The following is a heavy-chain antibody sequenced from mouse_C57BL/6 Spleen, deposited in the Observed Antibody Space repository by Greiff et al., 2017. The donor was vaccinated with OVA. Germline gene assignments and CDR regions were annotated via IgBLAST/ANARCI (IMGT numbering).Heavy chain of an antibody. D-gene: IGHD1-1*01. CDR2: ISNGGGST. CDR1: GFTFSDYY. CDR3: ARHTYYDYAMDY. J-gene: IGHJ4*01. Sequence: VKLVESGGGLVQPGGSLKLSCAASGFTFSDYYMYWVRQTPEKRLEWVAYISNGGGSTYYPDTVKGRFTISRDNAKNTLYLQMSRLKSEDTAMYYCARHTYYDYAMDYWGQGTSVTVSS. V-gene: IGHV5-12*01.